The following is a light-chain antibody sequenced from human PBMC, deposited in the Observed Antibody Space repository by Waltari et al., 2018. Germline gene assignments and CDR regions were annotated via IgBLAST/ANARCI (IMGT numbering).Light chain of an antibody. Sequence: QSALTQPASVSGSPGQSITISCTGTSSDVGTYNLVSWYQQHPGKAPKLMIYDVNNRASGVSNRFSGSKSGNTASLTISGLQAEDEADYYCSSYTSSSTLFGGGTKLTVL. CDR1: SSDVGTYNL. CDR3: SSYTSSSTL. J-gene: IGLJ2*01. CDR2: DVN. V-gene: IGLV2-14*02.